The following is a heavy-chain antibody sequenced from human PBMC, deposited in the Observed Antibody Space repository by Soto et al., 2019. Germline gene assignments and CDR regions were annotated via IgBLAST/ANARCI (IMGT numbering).Heavy chain of an antibody. Sequence: EVQLLESGGGSVQPGGSLRLSCVSSGFTFNNYAMHWVRRPPGKGLEWVSSISHSGGTTYYADSVKGRFAIARDSLLNTLYLQMNSLRAGDTAVYYCAKGRGQNWNFEYWGHGTLVTVSP. CDR3: AKGRGQNWNFEY. D-gene: IGHD1-1*01. CDR2: ISHSGGTT. CDR1: GFTFNNYA. V-gene: IGHV3-23*01. J-gene: IGHJ4*01.